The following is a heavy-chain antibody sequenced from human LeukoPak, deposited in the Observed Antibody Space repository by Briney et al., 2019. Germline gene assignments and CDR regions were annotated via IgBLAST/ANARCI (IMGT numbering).Heavy chain of an antibody. CDR1: GGSFSGYY. CDR3: ARSRWLVLDY. V-gene: IGHV4-34*01. CDR2: INHSGST. D-gene: IGHD6-19*01. J-gene: IGHJ4*02. Sequence: SETLSLTCAVYGGSFSGYYWSWIRQPPGKGLEWIGEINHSGSTNYNPSLKSRATISVDTSKNQFSLKLSSVTAADTAVYYCARSRWLVLDYRGQGTLVTVSS.